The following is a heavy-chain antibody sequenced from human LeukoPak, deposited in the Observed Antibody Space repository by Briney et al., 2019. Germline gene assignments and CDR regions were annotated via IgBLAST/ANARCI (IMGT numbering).Heavy chain of an antibody. Sequence: GGSLRLSCAASGFTFSSYGMHWVRQAPGKGLEWVAVISYDGSNKYYADSVKGRFTISRDNSKNTLYLQMNSLRAEDTAVYYCARPVAGTGGAFDIWGQGTMVTVSS. CDR1: GFTFSSYG. D-gene: IGHD6-19*01. V-gene: IGHV3-30*03. CDR3: ARPVAGTGGAFDI. J-gene: IGHJ3*02. CDR2: ISYDGSNK.